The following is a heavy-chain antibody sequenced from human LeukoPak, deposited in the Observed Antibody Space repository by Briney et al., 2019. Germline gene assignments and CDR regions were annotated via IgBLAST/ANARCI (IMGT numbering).Heavy chain of an antibody. D-gene: IGHD1-7*01. CDR1: GGSFSGYY. V-gene: IGHV4-34*01. CDR2: INHSGST. Sequence: SSETLSLTCAVYGGSFSGYYWSWIRQPPGKGLEWIGEINHSGSTNYNPSLKSRVTIPVDTSKNQFSPKLSSVTAADTAVYYCARGTHNWNYVRYYYYGMDVWGQGTTVTVSS. J-gene: IGHJ6*02. CDR3: ARGTHNWNYVRYYYYGMDV.